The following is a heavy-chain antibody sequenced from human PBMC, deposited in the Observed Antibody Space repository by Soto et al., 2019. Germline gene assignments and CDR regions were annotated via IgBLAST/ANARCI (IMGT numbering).Heavy chain of an antibody. CDR3: XXXXGXXXXXXSY. J-gene: IGHJ4*02. V-gene: IGHV1-18*01. CDR2: ISAYNDNP. Sequence: QVQLVQSGAEVKKPGASVKVSCKASGYTFTNYGISXXXQAXXXGLEWMGWISAYNDNPNYAQKLQGRVTMTTDTXXXXXXXXXXXXXXXXXXXXXXXXXXGXXXXXXSYWGQGTLVTVSS. CDR1: GYTFTNYG.